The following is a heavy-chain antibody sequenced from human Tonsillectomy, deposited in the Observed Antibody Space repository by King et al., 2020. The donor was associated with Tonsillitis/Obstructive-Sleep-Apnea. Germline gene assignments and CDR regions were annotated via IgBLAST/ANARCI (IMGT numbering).Heavy chain of an antibody. D-gene: IGHD6-13*01. Sequence: VQLVESGGGLVKPGGSMRLSCAASGFTFSDYYMSWIRQAPGKGLEWVSYISSSSSYTNYADSVKGRFTISRDNAKNSLYLQMNSLRAEDTAVYYCARGGIAAAYYFDYGGQGTLVTVSS. J-gene: IGHJ4*02. CDR1: GFTFSDYY. V-gene: IGHV3-11*06. CDR3: ARGGIAAAYYFDY. CDR2: ISSSSSYT.